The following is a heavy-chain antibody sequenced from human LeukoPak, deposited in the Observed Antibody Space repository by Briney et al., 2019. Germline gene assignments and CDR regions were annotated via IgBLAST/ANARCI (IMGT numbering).Heavy chain of an antibody. J-gene: IGHJ1*01. V-gene: IGHV3-23*01. CDR1: GFTFSSYA. CDR3: ARDCPTGDSSGYCSEYFQH. CDR2: IIGSGGST. Sequence: GGSLRLSCAASGFTFSSYAMSWVRQAPGKGLEWVSAIIGSGGSTYYADSVKGRFTISRDNSKNTLYLQMNSLRAEDTAVYYCARDCPTGDSSGYCSEYFQHWGQGTLVTVSS. D-gene: IGHD3-22*01.